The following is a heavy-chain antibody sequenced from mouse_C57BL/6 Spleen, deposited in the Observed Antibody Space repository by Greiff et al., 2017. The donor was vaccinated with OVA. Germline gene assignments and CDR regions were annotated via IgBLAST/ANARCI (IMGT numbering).Heavy chain of an antibody. V-gene: IGHV6-6*01. CDR3: TRPYYDYDDWYFDV. CDR1: GFTFSDAW. Sequence: EVKLEESGGGLVQPGGSMKLSCAASGFTFSDAWMDWVRQSPEKGLEWVAEIRNKANNHATYYAESVKGRFTISRDDSKSSVYLQMNSLRAEDTGIYYCTRPYYDYDDWYFDVWGTGTTVTVSS. CDR2: IRNKANNHAT. D-gene: IGHD2-4*01. J-gene: IGHJ1*03.